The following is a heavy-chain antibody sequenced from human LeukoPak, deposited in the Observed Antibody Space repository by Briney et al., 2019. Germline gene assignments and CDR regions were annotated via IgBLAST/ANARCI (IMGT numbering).Heavy chain of an antibody. J-gene: IGHJ4*02. CDR2: IYYTGST. CDR1: GGSISTYY. D-gene: IGHD2-15*01. Sequence: SETLSLTCSVSGGSISTYYWSWIRQPPGKGQEYIGYIYYTGSTNYNPSLKSRLTISVDTSKNQFSLKLSSVTAADTAVYYCTRVGYCTGGSCYGLDHWGQGTLVTVSS. CDR3: TRVGYCTGGSCYGLDH. V-gene: IGHV4-59*12.